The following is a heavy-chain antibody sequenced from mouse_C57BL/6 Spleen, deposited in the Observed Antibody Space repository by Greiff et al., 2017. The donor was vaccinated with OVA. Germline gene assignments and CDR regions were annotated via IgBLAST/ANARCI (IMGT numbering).Heavy chain of an antibody. J-gene: IGHJ4*01. CDR2: INYDGSST. Sequence: EVKLVESEGGLVQPGSSMKLSCTASGFTFSDYYMAWVRQVPEKGLEWVANINYDGSSTYYLDSLKSRFIISRDNAKNILYLQMSSLKSEDTATYYCAREAYGNPYAMDYWGQGTSVTVSS. V-gene: IGHV5-16*01. D-gene: IGHD2-1*01. CDR1: GFTFSDYY. CDR3: AREAYGNPYAMDY.